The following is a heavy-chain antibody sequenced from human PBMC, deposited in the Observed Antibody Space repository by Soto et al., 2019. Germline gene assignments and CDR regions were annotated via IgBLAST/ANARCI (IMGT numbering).Heavy chain of an antibody. CDR1: GFTFSSYG. CDR2: ISYDGSNK. J-gene: IGHJ4*02. V-gene: IGHV3-30*18. Sequence: PGGSLRLSCAASGFTFSSYGMHWVRQAPGKGLEWVAVISYDGSNKYYADSVKGRFTISRDNSKNTLYLQMNSLRAEDTAVYYCAKDRFGGVIPGHFDYWGQGTLVTVSS. D-gene: IGHD3-16*02. CDR3: AKDRFGGVIPGHFDY.